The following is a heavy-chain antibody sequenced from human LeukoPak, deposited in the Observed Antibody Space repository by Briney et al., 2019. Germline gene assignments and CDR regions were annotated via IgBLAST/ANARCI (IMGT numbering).Heavy chain of an antibody. J-gene: IGHJ4*02. V-gene: IGHV1-18*01. Sequence: GAPVKASCKAARYTYTSYGISGVRQAAGQGGGGWGWIHTYNGNTEYAHKLQGRATMTADTSTSTAYMELRNLTADDTSVYYCARAVYGDSYYDYWGQGTVAIVSA. CDR2: IHTYNGNT. D-gene: IGHD4-17*01. CDR1: RYTYTSYG. CDR3: ARAVYGDSYYDY.